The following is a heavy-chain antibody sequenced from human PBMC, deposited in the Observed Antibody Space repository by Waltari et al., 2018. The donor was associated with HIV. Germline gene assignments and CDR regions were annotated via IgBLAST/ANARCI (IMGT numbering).Heavy chain of an antibody. CDR3: ARVYYDSSGYYGAAGY. J-gene: IGHJ4*02. Sequence: QVQLVQSGAEVKKPGASVKVSCKASGYTFTSYDINWVRQATGQGLEWMGWMNPNGGNTGYAQEFQGRVTMTSNTSISTAFMEVSSLISEDTAVYYCARVYYDSSGYYGAAGYWGQGTLVTVSS. V-gene: IGHV1-8*01. D-gene: IGHD3-22*01. CDR1: GYTFTSYD. CDR2: MNPNGGNT.